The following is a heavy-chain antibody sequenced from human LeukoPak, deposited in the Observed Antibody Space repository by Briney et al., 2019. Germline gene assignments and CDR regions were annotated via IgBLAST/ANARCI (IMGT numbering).Heavy chain of an antibody. CDR2: INPNSGGT. D-gene: IGHD6-19*01. CDR3: ARGSSGWFRGYYFDY. CDR1: GYTFTGYY. J-gene: IGHJ4*02. Sequence: ASVKVSCKASGYTFTGYYMHWVRQAPGQGLEWMGRINPNSGGTNYAQKFQGRVTMTRDTSINTAYMELSRLRSDDTAVYYCARGSSGWFRGYYFDYWGQGTLVTVSS. V-gene: IGHV1-2*06.